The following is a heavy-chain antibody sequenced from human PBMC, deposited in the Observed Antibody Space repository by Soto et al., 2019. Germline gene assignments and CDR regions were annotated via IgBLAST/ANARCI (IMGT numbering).Heavy chain of an antibody. J-gene: IGHJ5*02. CDR2: IIPIFGTA. V-gene: IGHV1-69*13. CDR1: GGTFSSYA. CDR3: ASANSWNYVSRFDP. D-gene: IGHD1-7*01. Sequence: GXSVKVSCKASGGTFSSYASSLVRQAPGQGLEWMGGIIPIFGTANYAQKFQGRVTITADESTSTDYMELSSLRSEDTAVYYCASANSWNYVSRFDPWGQGTLVTVSS.